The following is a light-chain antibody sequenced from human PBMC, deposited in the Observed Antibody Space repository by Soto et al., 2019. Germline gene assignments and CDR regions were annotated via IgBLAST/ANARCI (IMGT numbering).Light chain of an antibody. CDR2: DAS. V-gene: IGKV1-33*01. CDR3: QQYDNLPFT. J-gene: IGKJ3*01. Sequence: EIQMTQSKSSVSASVGDRVTITCQASQDISNYLNWYQQKPGKAPKLLIYDASNLETGVPSRFSGSGSGTDFTFTISSLQPEDIATYYCQQYDNLPFTFGPGSNVD. CDR1: QDISNY.